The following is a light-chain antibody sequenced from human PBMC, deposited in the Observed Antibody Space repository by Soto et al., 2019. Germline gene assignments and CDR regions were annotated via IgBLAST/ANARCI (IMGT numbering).Light chain of an antibody. V-gene: IGLV2-14*01. CDR3: SSYTSSSTPIV. Sequence: VLTQPASVSGSPGQSITISCTGTSSDVGGYNYVSWYQQHPGKAPKLMIYEVSNRPSGVSNRFSGSKSGNTASLTISGLQAEDEADYYCSSYTSSSTPIVFGTGTKVTVL. CDR2: EVS. CDR1: SSDVGGYNY. J-gene: IGLJ1*01.